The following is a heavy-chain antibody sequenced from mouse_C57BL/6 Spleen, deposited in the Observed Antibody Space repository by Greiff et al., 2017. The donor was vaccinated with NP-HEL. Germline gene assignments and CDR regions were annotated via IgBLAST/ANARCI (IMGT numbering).Heavy chain of an antibody. J-gene: IGHJ2*01. Sequence: EVQLQQSGPELVKPGASVKISCKASGYSFTDYNMNWVKQSNGKSLEWIGVINPNYGTTSYNQKFKGKATLTVDQSSSTAYMQLNSLTSEDSAVYYCARGRFPSYYYGSSSLDYWGQGTTLTVSS. CDR2: INPNYGTT. D-gene: IGHD1-1*01. V-gene: IGHV1-39*01. CDR3: ARGRFPSYYYGSSSLDY. CDR1: GYSFTDYN.